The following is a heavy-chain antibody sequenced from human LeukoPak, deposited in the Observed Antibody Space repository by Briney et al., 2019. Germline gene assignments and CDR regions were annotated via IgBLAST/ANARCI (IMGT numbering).Heavy chain of an antibody. CDR1: GYTLTELS. D-gene: IGHD6-13*01. CDR2: FDPEDGET. J-gene: IGHJ3*02. Sequence: ASVKVSCKVSGYTLTELSMHWVRQAPGKGLEWMGGFDPEDGETIYAQKFQGGVTMTEDASTDTAYMELSSLRSEDTAVYYCATGIAARIPLSPLADAFDIWGQGTMVTVSS. V-gene: IGHV1-24*01. CDR3: ATGIAARIPLSPLADAFDI.